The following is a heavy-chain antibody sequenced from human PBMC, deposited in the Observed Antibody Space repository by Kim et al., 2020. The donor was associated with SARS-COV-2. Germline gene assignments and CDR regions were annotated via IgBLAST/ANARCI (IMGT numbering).Heavy chain of an antibody. V-gene: IGHV3-15*01. CDR1: GVNFNNAW. CDR2: IISEAAGGTT. Sequence: GESLRLSCVASGVNFNNAWMSWVRQAPGKGLEWVGRIISEAAGGTTAYAAPVRGRFTISRDDSEKTAYLEMDSLKIEDTAVYYCTTDPGDAYGFGPGFWGQGTPVTVSS. D-gene: IGHD3-16*01. J-gene: IGHJ4*02. CDR3: TTDPGDAYGFGPGF.